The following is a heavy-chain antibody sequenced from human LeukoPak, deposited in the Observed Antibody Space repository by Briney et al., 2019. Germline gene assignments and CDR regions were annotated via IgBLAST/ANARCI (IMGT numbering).Heavy chain of an antibody. CDR1: RYTFSNFD. CDR3: ATATPGGSGKLDD. J-gene: IGHJ4*02. V-gene: IGHV1-8*01. Sequence: ASVKVSCKASRYTFSNFDINWVRQATGQGLKWMGWMNPNSGNSAYTQNFQGRVTMTRDTSITTAYMELSSLRSEDTAVYYCATATPGGSGKLDDWGQGVLVTVSS. CDR2: MNPNSGNS. D-gene: IGHD3-10*01.